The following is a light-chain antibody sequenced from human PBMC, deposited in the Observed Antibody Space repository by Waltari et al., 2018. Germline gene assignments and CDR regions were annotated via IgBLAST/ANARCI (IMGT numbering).Light chain of an antibody. CDR2: WAS. Sequence: DIVVTQSPDSLTLSVGERATIHCKSSQTILYSSSNKNYLAWYQQKPRQPPKLLIYWASTRESGVPDRFSGTGSGTDFTLTISRLQAEDVAVYYCQQYFKTPLTFGGGTKVEIK. CDR1: QTILYSSSNKNY. V-gene: IGKV4-1*01. J-gene: IGKJ4*01. CDR3: QQYFKTPLT.